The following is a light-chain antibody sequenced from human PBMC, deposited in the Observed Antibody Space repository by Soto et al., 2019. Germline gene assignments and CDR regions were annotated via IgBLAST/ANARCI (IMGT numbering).Light chain of an antibody. Sequence: EIVLTQAPGTLSLSPGERATLACRATQSVGGNSLAWYQHKPGQTPRLLIFGASARAAGIPARFSGSGSGADLTLTISRLQPEDFAVYYCQQFGSPPFAFGPGTIVDV. J-gene: IGKJ3*01. CDR2: GAS. CDR3: QQFGSPPFA. V-gene: IGKV3-20*01. CDR1: QSVGGNS.